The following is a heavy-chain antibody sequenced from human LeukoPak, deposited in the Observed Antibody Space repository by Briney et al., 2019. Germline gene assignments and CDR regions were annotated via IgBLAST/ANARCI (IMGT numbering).Heavy chain of an antibody. D-gene: IGHD3-10*01. CDR2: INTNTGNP. Sequence: ASVKVSCKASGYTFTSYAMNWVRQAPGQGLEWMGWINTNTGNPTYAQGFTGRFVFSLDTSVSTAYLQISSLKAEDTAVYYCARESTMVRGVIIGPDYWGQGTLVTVSS. CDR1: GYTFTSYA. J-gene: IGHJ4*02. CDR3: ARESTMVRGVIIGPDY. V-gene: IGHV7-4-1*02.